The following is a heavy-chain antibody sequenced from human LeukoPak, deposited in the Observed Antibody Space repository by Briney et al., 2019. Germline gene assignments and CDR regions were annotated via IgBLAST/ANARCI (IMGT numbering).Heavy chain of an antibody. V-gene: IGHV3-74*01. CDR2: INSDGSST. J-gene: IGHJ4*02. D-gene: IGHD3-22*01. CDR3: VRQYSYDSSGYYPWDY. CDR1: GFTLSSYW. Sequence: AGGSLRLSGAASGFTLSSYWLHWVRQAPGKGLVWVSRINSDGSSTTYADSVKGRFTISRDNAKNTLYLQMNSLRAEDTAMYYCVRQYSYDSSGYYPWDYWGQGTLVTVSS.